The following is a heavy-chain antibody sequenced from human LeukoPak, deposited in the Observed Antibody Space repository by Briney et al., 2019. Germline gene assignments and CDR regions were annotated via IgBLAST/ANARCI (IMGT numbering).Heavy chain of an antibody. D-gene: IGHD6-13*01. CDR1: GYTFTSYA. J-gene: IGHJ4*02. Sequence: GASVTVSCKASGYTFTSYAMHWVRQAPGQRLEGMGWINAGNGNTKYSQKFQGRVTITRDTSASTAYMELSSLRSEDTAVYYCARISSSWYYFDYWGQGTLVTVSS. CDR2: INAGNGNT. CDR3: ARISSSWYYFDY. V-gene: IGHV1-3*01.